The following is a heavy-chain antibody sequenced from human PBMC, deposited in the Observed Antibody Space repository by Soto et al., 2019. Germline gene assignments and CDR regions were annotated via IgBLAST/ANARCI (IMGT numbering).Heavy chain of an antibody. D-gene: IGHD6-19*01. V-gene: IGHV3-64*01. CDR1: GFTVSSNY. CDR2: ISSNGGST. J-gene: IGHJ4*02. Sequence: EVQLVESGGGLVQPGGSLRLSCAASGFTVSSNYMTWVRQAPGKGLEYVSAISSNGGSTYYANSVKGRFTISRDNSKNTLSLQMGSLRAEDMAVYCCARGFGWLDYWGQGTLVTVSS. CDR3: ARGFGWLDY.